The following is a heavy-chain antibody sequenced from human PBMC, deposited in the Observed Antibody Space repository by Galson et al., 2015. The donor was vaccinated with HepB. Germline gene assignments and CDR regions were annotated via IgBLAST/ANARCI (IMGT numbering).Heavy chain of an antibody. CDR1: GFTFSSYE. CDR3: ARWRYGGGRHYYYYGMDV. Sequence: SLRLSCAASGFTFSSYEMNWVRQAPGKGLEWVSYISSSGSTIYYADSVKGRFTISRDNAKNSLYLQMNSLRAEDTAVYYCARWRYGGGRHYYYYGMDVWGQGTTVTVSS. J-gene: IGHJ6*02. V-gene: IGHV3-48*03. CDR2: ISSSGSTI. D-gene: IGHD4-23*01.